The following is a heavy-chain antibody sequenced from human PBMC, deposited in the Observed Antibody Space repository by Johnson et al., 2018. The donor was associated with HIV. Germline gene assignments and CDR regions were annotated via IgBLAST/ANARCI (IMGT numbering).Heavy chain of an antibody. CDR2: ISGSGGST. J-gene: IGHJ3*01. V-gene: IGHV3-23*04. CDR3: ARGRVSMKVVDLRGGGFDF. D-gene: IGHD3-22*01. Sequence: VQLVESGGGVVQPGGSLRLSCAASGFTFDEYGMSWVRQAPGKGLEWVSAISGSGGSTYYAASVKGRFTISRDNSKKTLYLQMNSLRVEDTALYLCARGRVSMKVVDLRGGGFDFWGQGTKVTVSS. CDR1: GFTFDEYG.